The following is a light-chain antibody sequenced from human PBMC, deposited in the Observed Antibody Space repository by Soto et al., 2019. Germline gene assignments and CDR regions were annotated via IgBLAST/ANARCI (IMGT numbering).Light chain of an antibody. Sequence: QSVLTQRPAASGSPGQSVTISCTGTSSDVGGYNYVSWYQQHPGKAPKLMIYEVSKRPSGVPDRFSDSKSGNTASLTVSGLQAEDEADYYCSSYAGSNNLVVFGGGTQLTVL. J-gene: IGLJ2*01. V-gene: IGLV2-8*01. CDR2: EVS. CDR1: SSDVGGYNY. CDR3: SSYAGSNNLVV.